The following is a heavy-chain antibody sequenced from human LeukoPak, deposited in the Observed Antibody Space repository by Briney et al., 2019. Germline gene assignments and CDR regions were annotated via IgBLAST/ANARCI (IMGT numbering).Heavy chain of an antibody. CDR2: IHYSGST. CDR3: ARVVWTYYFDY. D-gene: IGHD1-1*01. Sequence: SETLSLTCTVSGGSISSSSYYWGWIRQPPGKGLEWIGSIHYSGSTYYNPSLKSRVTISVDTSKNQFSLKLSSVTAADTAVYYCARVVWTYYFDYWGQGTLVTVSS. J-gene: IGHJ4*02. V-gene: IGHV4-39*07. CDR1: GGSISSSSYY.